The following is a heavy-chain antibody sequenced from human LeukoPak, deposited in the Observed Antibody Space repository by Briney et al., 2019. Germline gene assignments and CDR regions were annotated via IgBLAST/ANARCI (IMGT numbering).Heavy chain of an antibody. Sequence: ASVKVSCKASGYTFTSYDINWVRQATGQGLEWMGWMNPNSGNTGYAQKFQGRVTMTRNTSISTAYMELSSLRSEDTAVYYCARVLVITTYYGMDVWGQGTTVTVSS. D-gene: IGHD3-22*01. CDR3: ARVLVITTYYGMDV. CDR1: GYTFTSYD. J-gene: IGHJ6*02. V-gene: IGHV1-8*01. CDR2: MNPNSGNT.